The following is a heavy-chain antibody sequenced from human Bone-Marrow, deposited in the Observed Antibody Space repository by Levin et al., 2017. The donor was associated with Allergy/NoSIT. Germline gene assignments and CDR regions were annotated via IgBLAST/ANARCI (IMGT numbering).Heavy chain of an antibody. Sequence: PGESLKISCKASGYTFTGYYMHWVRQAPGQGLEWMGRINPNSGGTNYAQKFQGRVTMTRDTSISTAYMELSRLRSDDTAVYYCAREGRYCSGGSCYGVGIDYWGQGTLVTVSS. J-gene: IGHJ4*02. CDR1: GYTFTGYY. D-gene: IGHD2-15*01. CDR2: INPNSGGT. CDR3: AREGRYCSGGSCYGVGIDY. V-gene: IGHV1-2*06.